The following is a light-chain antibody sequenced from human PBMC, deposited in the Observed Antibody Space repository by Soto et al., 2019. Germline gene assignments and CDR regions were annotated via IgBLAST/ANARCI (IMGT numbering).Light chain of an antibody. J-gene: IGKJ4*01. CDR2: DAS. V-gene: IGKV3-11*01. CDR1: QSVSSY. Sequence: EIVLTQSPATLSLSPGERANISCRASQSVSSYLAWYQQKPGQAPRLLIYDASNRATDIPARFSGSGSGTDFTLTISSLEPEDFAVYYCQQRSNFFGGGTKVDIK. CDR3: QQRSNF.